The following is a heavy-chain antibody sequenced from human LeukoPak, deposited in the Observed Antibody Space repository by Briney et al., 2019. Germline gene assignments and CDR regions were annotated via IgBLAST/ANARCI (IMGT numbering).Heavy chain of an antibody. Sequence: GGSLRLSCAASGFTFSSYAMSWVRPAPGKGLEWVSAISGSGGSTYYADSVNGRFTISRDNSKNTLYLQMNSLRAEDTAVYYCAKLNQLGIQLWLHRGAFDIWGQGTMVTVSS. CDR1: GFTFSSYA. J-gene: IGHJ3*02. V-gene: IGHV3-23*01. CDR2: ISGSGGST. CDR3: AKLNQLGIQLWLHRGAFDI. D-gene: IGHD5-18*01.